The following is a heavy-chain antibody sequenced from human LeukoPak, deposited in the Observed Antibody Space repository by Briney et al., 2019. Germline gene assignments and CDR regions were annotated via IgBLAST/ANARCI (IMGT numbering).Heavy chain of an antibody. CDR3: ACRIVGASTGFDY. V-gene: IGHV1-69*13. CDR1: RDTFNSFA. Sequence: SVKVSCKASRDTFNSFAINWVRQAPAQGLEWIGQVIPIFGTRNFAQKFQGRVTINADESTSTAYMELSSLRSEDAAVYYCACRIVGASTGFDYWGQGTLVTLSS. D-gene: IGHD1-26*01. CDR2: VIPIFGTR. J-gene: IGHJ4*02.